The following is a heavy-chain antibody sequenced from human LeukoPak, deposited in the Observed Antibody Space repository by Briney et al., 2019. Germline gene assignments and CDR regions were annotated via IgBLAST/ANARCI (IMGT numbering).Heavy chain of an antibody. V-gene: IGHV4-30-4*01. CDR1: GGSISSGDYY. Sequence: SETLSLTCTVSGGSISSGDYYWSWIRQPPGRGLEWIGYIYYSGSTYYNPSLKSRVTISVDTSKNQFSLKLSSVTAADTAVYYCARGRHSSGYTAYWGQGTLVTVSS. CDR2: IYYSGST. J-gene: IGHJ4*02. CDR3: ARGRHSSGYTAY. D-gene: IGHD3-22*01.